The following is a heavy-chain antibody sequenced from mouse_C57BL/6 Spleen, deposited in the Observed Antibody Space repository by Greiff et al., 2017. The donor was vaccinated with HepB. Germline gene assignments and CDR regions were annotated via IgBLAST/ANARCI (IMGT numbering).Heavy chain of an antibody. CDR1: GYTFTGYW. Sequence: VQLLQSGAELMKPGASVKLSCKATGYTFTGYWIEWVKQRPGHGLEWIGDIFPGSGSTNYNEKFKGKATITADTSSNTAYMQLSSLTTEDSAVYCCARKKAYYAFDYWGQGTTLTVSS. D-gene: IGHD2-10*01. CDR2: IFPGSGST. V-gene: IGHV1-9*01. CDR3: ARKKAYYAFDY. J-gene: IGHJ2*01.